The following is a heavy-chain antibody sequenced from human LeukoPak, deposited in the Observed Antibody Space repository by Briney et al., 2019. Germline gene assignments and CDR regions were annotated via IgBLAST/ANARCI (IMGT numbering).Heavy chain of an antibody. CDR2: IKQDGSEK. CDR1: GFTFSSYW. Sequence: SGGSLRLSCAASGFTFSSYWMSWVRQAPGKGLEWVANIKQDGSEKYYVDSVKGRFTISRDNAKNSLYQQMNSLRAEDTAVYYCARAALYCSGGSCYSGYFDYWGQGTLVTVSS. J-gene: IGHJ4*02. D-gene: IGHD2-15*01. V-gene: IGHV3-7*01. CDR3: ARAALYCSGGSCYSGYFDY.